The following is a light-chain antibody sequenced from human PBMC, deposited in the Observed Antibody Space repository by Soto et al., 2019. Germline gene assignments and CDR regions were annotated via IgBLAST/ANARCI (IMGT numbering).Light chain of an antibody. Sequence: EIVMTQSPATLSVSPGERATLSCRASQSVSSNLAWYQQKPGQTPRLLIYVASTRATGVPARFTGSGSGTEFTLTITSLQPEDFAIYYCQQYNNWPLTFGGGTKWIS. J-gene: IGKJ4*01. V-gene: IGKV3-15*01. CDR1: QSVSSN. CDR3: QQYNNWPLT. CDR2: VAS.